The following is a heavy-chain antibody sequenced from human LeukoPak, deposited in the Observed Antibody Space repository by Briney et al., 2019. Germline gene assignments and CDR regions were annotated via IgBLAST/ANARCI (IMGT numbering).Heavy chain of an antibody. CDR3: AKEPAVHLDY. V-gene: IGHV3-23*01. CDR1: GFTFTTYA. CDR2: ISGSGDST. Sequence: GGSLRLSCAAPGFTFTTYAVTWVRQAPGEGLEWVSTISGSGDSTYYADSVKGRFTVSRDNSKNTLFLQMNSLRAEDTAVYYCAKEPAVHLDYWGQGTPVTVSS. J-gene: IGHJ4*02.